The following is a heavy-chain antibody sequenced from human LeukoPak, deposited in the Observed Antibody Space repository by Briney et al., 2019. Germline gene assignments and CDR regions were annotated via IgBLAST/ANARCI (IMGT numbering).Heavy chain of an antibody. CDR3: ARDGVFSTSWDAFDI. CDR1: GYTFTAYY. V-gene: IGHV1-2*07. J-gene: IGHJ3*02. Sequence: ASVKVSCKASGYTFTAYYLHWVRRAPGQGLEWMGWISPNNGGTSYAHTFQDRVTMTRDTSISTAYMELTRLRSDDTALYYCARDGVFSTSWDAFDIWGQGTMVTVSS. D-gene: IGHD6-13*01. CDR2: ISPNNGGT.